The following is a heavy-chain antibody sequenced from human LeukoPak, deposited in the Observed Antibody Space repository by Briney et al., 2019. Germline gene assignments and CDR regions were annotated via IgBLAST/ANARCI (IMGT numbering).Heavy chain of an antibody. Sequence: GGSLRLSCAASGFTFSSYSMNWVRQAPGKGLEWVSSVSSSSSYIYYADSVKGRFTISRDNAKNSLYLQMNSLRAEDTAVYYCARDETGDLVYWGQGTLVTVSS. J-gene: IGHJ4*02. CDR1: GFTFSSYS. V-gene: IGHV3-21*01. D-gene: IGHD7-27*01. CDR3: ARDETGDLVY. CDR2: VSSSSSYI.